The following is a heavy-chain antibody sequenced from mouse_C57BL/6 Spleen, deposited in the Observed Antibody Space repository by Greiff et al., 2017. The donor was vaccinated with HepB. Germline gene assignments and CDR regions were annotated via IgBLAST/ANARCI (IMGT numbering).Heavy chain of an antibody. V-gene: IGHV1-85*01. D-gene: IGHD1-1*01. CDR3: ASPYYYGSSPSAMDY. Sequence: VKLMESGPELVKPGASVKLSCKASGYTFTSYDINWVKQRPGQGLEWIGWIYPRDGSTKYNEKFKGKATLTVDTSSSTAYMELHSLTSEDSAVYFCASPYYYGSSPSAMDYWGQGTSVTVSS. J-gene: IGHJ4*01. CDR2: IYPRDGST. CDR1: GYTFTSYD.